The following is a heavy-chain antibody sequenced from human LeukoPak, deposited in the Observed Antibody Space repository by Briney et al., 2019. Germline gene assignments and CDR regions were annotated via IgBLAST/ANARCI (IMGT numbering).Heavy chain of an antibody. CDR3: ARECRSGSYYPANWFDP. V-gene: IGHV4-31*03. D-gene: IGHD3-10*01. J-gene: IGHJ5*02. Sequence: SQTLSLTCTVSGGSISSGGYYWSWIRHHPGKGLEWIAYIYYSGSTYDNPSLKSRVTISVDTSKNQFSLKLSSVTAADTAVYYCARECRSGSYYPANWFDPWGQGTLVTVSS. CDR1: GGSISSGGYY. CDR2: IYYSGST.